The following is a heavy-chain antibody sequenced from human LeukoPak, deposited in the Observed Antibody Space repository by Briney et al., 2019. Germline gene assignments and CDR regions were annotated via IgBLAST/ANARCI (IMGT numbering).Heavy chain of an antibody. CDR1: GYSISSGYY. J-gene: IGHJ5*02. CDR2: IYHSGST. Sequence: SETLSLTCTVSGYSISSGYYWGWIRQPPGKGLEWIGSIYHSGSTYYNPSLKSRVTISVDTSKNQFSLKLSSVTAADTAVYYCARVGGYGDYERDWFDPWGQGTLVTVSS. D-gene: IGHD4-17*01. V-gene: IGHV4-38-2*02. CDR3: ARVGGYGDYERDWFDP.